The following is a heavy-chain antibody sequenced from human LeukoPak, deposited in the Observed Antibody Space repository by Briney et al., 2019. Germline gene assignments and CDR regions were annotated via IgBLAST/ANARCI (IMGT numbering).Heavy chain of an antibody. Sequence: GGSLRLSCAVSGFTFSSYSMNWVRQAPGKGLEWVSYISSSSTTIYYADSVKGRFTISRENAKNSLYLQMNSLRDEDTAVYYCARDLIRYFDYWGQGTLVTVSS. D-gene: IGHD3-16*01. V-gene: IGHV3-48*02. J-gene: IGHJ4*02. CDR1: GFTFSSYS. CDR3: ARDLIRYFDY. CDR2: ISSSSTTI.